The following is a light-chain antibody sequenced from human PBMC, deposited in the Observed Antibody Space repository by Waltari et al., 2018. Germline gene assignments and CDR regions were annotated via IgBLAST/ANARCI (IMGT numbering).Light chain of an antibody. Sequence: QSALTQPASVSGSPGQSITISCPGTSSDGGSYNLVSWYQQHPGKAPKLMIYEGSKWPSGVSDRFSGSKSGNTASLTISGLQAEDEADYYCCSYAGSSTVVFGGGTKLTVL. V-gene: IGLV2-23*01. CDR3: CSYAGSSTVV. CDR1: SSDGGSYNL. CDR2: EGS. J-gene: IGLJ2*01.